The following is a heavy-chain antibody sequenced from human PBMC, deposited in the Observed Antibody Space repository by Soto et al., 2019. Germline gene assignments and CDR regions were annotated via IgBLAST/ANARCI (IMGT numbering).Heavy chain of an antibody. D-gene: IGHD6-13*01. V-gene: IGHV1-69*01. Sequence: QVQLVLSGAEVKKPGSSVKVSCKASGGTFSSYAISWVRQAPGQGLEWMGGIIPIFGTANYAQKFQGRVTITADESTSTAYMELSSLRSEDTAVYYCARGSVARVSSSWYSVDYWGQGTLVTVSS. CDR2: IIPIFGTA. CDR3: ARGSVARVSSSWYSVDY. CDR1: GGTFSSYA. J-gene: IGHJ4*02.